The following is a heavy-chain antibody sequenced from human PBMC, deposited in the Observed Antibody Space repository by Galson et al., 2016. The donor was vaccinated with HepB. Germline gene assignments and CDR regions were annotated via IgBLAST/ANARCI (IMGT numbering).Heavy chain of an antibody. CDR1: GYSFTNYW. V-gene: IGHV5-10-1*01. J-gene: IGHJ4*02. Sequence: QSGAEVKKPGESLRISCKGSGYSFTNYWINWVRQMPGKGLEWMGRIDPSDSYTNYSPSFQGHVTFSVDKSISTAYLQWRSLRASDSAIYYCARRVGTALGMYYFDYWGQGTLVTVSS. CDR3: ARRVGTALGMYYFDY. CDR2: IDPSDSYT. D-gene: IGHD5-12*01.